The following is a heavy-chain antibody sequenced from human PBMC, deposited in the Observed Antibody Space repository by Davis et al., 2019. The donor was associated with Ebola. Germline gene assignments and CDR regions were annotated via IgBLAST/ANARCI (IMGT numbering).Heavy chain of an antibody. D-gene: IGHD6-13*01. Sequence: SLKISCAASGFTFADYAMHWVRQAPGKGLEWVSGISWNSGSIGYADSVEGRFTISRDNAKNSLYLQVNSLRDEDTAVYFCARDSSSWYYFEYWGQGTQVTVSS. CDR2: ISWNSGSI. J-gene: IGHJ4*02. CDR1: GFTFADYA. V-gene: IGHV3-9*01. CDR3: ARDSSSWYYFEY.